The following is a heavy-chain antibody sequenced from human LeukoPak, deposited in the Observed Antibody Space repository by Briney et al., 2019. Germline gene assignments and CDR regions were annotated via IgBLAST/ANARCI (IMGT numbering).Heavy chain of an antibody. CDR1: GGSISSGGYS. V-gene: IGHV4-30-2*01. CDR3: ARGGRYSSGTFDY. CDR2: IYHSGST. D-gene: IGHD6-19*01. Sequence: SETLSLTCAVSGGSISSGGYSWSWIRQPPGKGLEWIGYIYHSGSTYYNPSLKSRATISVDRSKNQFSLNLSSVTAADTAVYYCARGGRYSSGTFDYWGHGTLVTVSS. J-gene: IGHJ4*01.